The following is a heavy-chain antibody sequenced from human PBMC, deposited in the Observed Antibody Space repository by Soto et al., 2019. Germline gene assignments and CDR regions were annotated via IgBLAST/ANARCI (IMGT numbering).Heavy chain of an antibody. CDR3: ARSLYGSGSYLGY. D-gene: IGHD3-10*01. V-gene: IGHV4-59*01. CDR1: GGSISSYY. J-gene: IGHJ4*02. Sequence: SETLSLTCTVSGGSISSYYWSWIRQPPGKGLEWIGYIYYSGSTNYNPSLKSRVTISVDTSKNQFSLKLSSVTAADTAVYYCARSLYGSGSYLGYWGQGTLVTVSS. CDR2: IYYSGST.